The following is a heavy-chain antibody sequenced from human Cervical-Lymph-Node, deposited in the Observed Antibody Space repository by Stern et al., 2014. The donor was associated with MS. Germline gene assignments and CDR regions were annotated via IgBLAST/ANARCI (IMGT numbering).Heavy chain of an antibody. J-gene: IGHJ4*02. V-gene: IGHV4-31*03. CDR3: ARVSYDFWSGYYAFDY. Sequence: QVQLQESGPGLVQPSPTLSLTCTVSGGSISSGGYYWSWIRQHPRKGLEWLGYIYYSGSTYYNQALQRRATIAVDTATNKFFQQLSSVTAADTAVYYCARVSYDFWSGYYAFDYWGQGTLVTVSS. CDR1: GGSISSGGYY. CDR2: IYYSGST. D-gene: IGHD3-3*01.